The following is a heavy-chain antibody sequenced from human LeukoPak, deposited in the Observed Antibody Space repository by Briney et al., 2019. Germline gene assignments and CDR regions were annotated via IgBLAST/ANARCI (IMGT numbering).Heavy chain of an antibody. V-gene: IGHV3-30*03. J-gene: IGHJ4*02. CDR1: GFTFSSYG. CDR2: ISYDGSNK. D-gene: IGHD3-22*01. CDR3: ARDRTDYYYDSSGYLV. Sequence: PGGSLRLSCAASGFTFSSYGMHWVRQAPGKGLEWVAIISYDGSNKYYADSVKGRFTISRDNSKNTLYLQMNSLRAEDTAVYYCARDRTDYYYDSSGYLVWGQGTLVTVSS.